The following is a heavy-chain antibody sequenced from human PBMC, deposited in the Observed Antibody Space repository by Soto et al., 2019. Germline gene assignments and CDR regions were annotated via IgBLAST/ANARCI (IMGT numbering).Heavy chain of an antibody. CDR1: GGTFSSYA. V-gene: IGHV1-69*01. J-gene: IGHJ6*02. Sequence: QVQLVQSGAEVKKPGSSVKVSCKASGGTFSSYAISWVRQAPGQGLEWMGGIIPIFGTANYAQKFQGRVTITADESTSTAYMELGSLRSEDTAVYYCAMAAGFYWLARSYYCYGMDVWGQGTTVTVSS. D-gene: IGHD3-9*01. CDR2: IIPIFGTA. CDR3: AMAAGFYWLARSYYCYGMDV.